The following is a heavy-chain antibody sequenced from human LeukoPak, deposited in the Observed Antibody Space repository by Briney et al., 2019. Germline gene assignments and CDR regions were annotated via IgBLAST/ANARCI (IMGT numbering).Heavy chain of an antibody. D-gene: IGHD6-13*01. Sequence: GASVKVSCKVSGYTLTELSMHWVRQAPGKGLEWMGGFDPEDGETIYAQKFQGRVTMTEDTSTVTAYMELSSLRSEDTAVYYCASRPPRYSSSWYPPGYDYWGQGTLVTVSS. CDR1: GYTLTELS. CDR2: FDPEDGET. V-gene: IGHV1-24*01. J-gene: IGHJ4*02. CDR3: ASRPPRYSSSWYPPGYDY.